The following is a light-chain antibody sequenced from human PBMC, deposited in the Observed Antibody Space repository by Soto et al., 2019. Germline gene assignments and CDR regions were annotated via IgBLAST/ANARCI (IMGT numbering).Light chain of an antibody. CDR3: KQYNSYWR. CDR2: DAS. CDR1: QGISSW. V-gene: IGKV1-5*01. J-gene: IGKJ1*01. Sequence: DIQMTQSPSSVSASVVYIVTITCRASQGISSWLAWYQQKPGKAPKLLIYDASSLESGVPSRFSGSGSGTEFTLTISSLQPDDFATYYCKQYNSYWRFGQGTKVDIK.